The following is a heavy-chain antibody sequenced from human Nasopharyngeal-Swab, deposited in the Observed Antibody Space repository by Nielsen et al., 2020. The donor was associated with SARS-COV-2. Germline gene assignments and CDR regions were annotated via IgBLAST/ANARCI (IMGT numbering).Heavy chain of an antibody. CDR3: ARGPLGIYTAVAGTFYDY. V-gene: IGHV4-59*01. CDR2: IYYSGST. Sequence: WIRQPPGKGLEWIGYIYYSGSTNYNPSLKSRVTISVDTSKNQFSLKLSSVTAADTAVYYSARGPLGIYTAVAGTFYDYWGQGTLVTVSS. J-gene: IGHJ4*02. D-gene: IGHD6-19*01.